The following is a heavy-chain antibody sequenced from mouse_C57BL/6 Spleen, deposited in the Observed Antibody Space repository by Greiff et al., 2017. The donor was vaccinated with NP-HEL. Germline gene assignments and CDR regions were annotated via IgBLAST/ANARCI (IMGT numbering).Heavy chain of an antibody. CDR2: IYPGDGDT. CDR3: ARSGDYEEYYFDY. J-gene: IGHJ2*01. Sequence: QVQLQQSGAELVKPGASVKISCKASGYAFSSYWMNWVKQRPGKGLEWIGQIYPGDGDTNYNGKFKGKATLTADKSSSTAYMQLSSLTSEDSAVYFCARSGDYEEYYFDYWGQGTTLTVSS. D-gene: IGHD2-4*01. V-gene: IGHV1-80*01. CDR1: GYAFSSYW.